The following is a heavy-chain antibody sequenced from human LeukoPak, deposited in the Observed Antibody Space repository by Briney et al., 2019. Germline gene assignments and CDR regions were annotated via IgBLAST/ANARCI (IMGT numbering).Heavy chain of an antibody. D-gene: IGHD3-22*01. V-gene: IGHV3-15*01. J-gene: IGHJ4*02. CDR3: TTAYYGSSGYHPLGY. Sequence: GGSLRLSCAASGFTFSNAWMSWVRQAPGKGLEWVGRIKSKTDGGTTDYAAPVKGRFTISRDDSKNTLYLQINNLKTEDAAVYYCTTAYYGSSGYHPLGYWGQGTLVTVSS. CDR2: IKSKTDGGTT. CDR1: GFTFSNAW.